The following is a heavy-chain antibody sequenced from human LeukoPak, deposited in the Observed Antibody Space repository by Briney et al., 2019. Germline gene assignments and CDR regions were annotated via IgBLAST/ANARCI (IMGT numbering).Heavy chain of an antibody. V-gene: IGHV3-23*01. J-gene: IGHJ4*02. CDR3: AKSLAARLREEGLHYFDY. CDR1: GFTFSSYA. CDR2: ISGSGGST. D-gene: IGHD6-6*01. Sequence: GGSLRLSCAASGFTFSSYAMSWVRQAPGKGLEWVSAISGSGGSTYYADSVKGRFTISRDNSKNTLYLQMNSLRAEDTAVYYCAKSLAARLREEGLHYFDYWGQGTLVTVSS.